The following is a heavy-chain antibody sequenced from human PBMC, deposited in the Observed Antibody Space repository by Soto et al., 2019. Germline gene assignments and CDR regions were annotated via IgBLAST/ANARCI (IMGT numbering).Heavy chain of an antibody. V-gene: IGHV1-2*04. Sequence: VQLVQSGAEVKSPGASVRVSCTTSGYTFTGYFIHWVRQAPGQGLEWMGWINPNSGDTSYSQKFQGWVTMARDTSISTAYMELSRLRSDDTAVYYCARATAYDFWSGYYRSYGLDVWVQGTTVTV. CDR1: GYTFTGYF. D-gene: IGHD3-3*01. CDR3: ARATAYDFWSGYYRSYGLDV. J-gene: IGHJ6*02. CDR2: INPNSGDT.